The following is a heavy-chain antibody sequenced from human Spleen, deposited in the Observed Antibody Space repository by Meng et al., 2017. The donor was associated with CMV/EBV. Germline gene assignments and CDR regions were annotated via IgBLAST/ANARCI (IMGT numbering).Heavy chain of an antibody. CDR2: IDTDGSGT. CDR1: GFTFSSYW. V-gene: IGHV3-74*01. D-gene: IGHD3-3*01. Sequence: SGFTFSSYWMHWVRQAPGKGLVWVSRIDTDGSGTSYADSVKGRFTISRDNAKNTLYLQMSSLRAEDTALYYCARDHDFWSGQSPMDVWGQGTTVTVSS. J-gene: IGHJ6*02. CDR3: ARDHDFWSGQSPMDV.